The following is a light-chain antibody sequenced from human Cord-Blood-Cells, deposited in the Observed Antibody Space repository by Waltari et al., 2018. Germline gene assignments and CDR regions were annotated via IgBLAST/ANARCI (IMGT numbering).Light chain of an antibody. CDR2: EVS. CDR3: SSYTSSSTLV. Sequence: QSALTQPASVSGSPGQSITISCTGTSRDVGGYNYVFWYQQHPGKAPKLMIYEVSNRPSGVSNRFSGAKSGNTASLTSSGLQAEDEADYYCSSYTSSSTLVVGTGTKVTVL. CDR1: SRDVGGYNY. J-gene: IGLJ1*01. V-gene: IGLV2-14*01.